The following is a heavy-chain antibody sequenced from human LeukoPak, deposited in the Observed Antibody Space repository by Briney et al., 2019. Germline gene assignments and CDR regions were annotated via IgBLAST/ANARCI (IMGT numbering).Heavy chain of an antibody. CDR2: INPSGGST. CDR3: ARTPVDYDFWSGFGGYWFDP. J-gene: IGHJ5*02. V-gene: IGHV1-46*01. Sequence: ASVKVSCKASGYTFTSYYMHWVRQAPGQGLEWMGIINPSGGSTNYAQKFQGRVTITADKSTSTAYMELSSLRSEDTAVYYCARTPVDYDFWSGFGGYWFDPWGQGTLVTVSS. D-gene: IGHD3-3*01. CDR1: GYTFTSYY.